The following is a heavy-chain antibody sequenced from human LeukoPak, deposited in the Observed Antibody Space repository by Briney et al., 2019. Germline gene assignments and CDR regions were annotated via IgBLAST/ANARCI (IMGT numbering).Heavy chain of an antibody. V-gene: IGHV3-23*01. CDR3: AKSGGLSGSGRLGMDV. Sequence: GGSLRLSCAASGFIFSSHAMSWVRQAPGKGLEWVSGITGSGDSTYYADSVMGRFTISRDNSKNTLYLQMNSLRAVDTAVYYCAKSGGLSGSGRLGMDVWGQGTTVTVSS. CDR1: GFIFSSHA. CDR2: ITGSGDST. D-gene: IGHD3-10*01. J-gene: IGHJ6*02.